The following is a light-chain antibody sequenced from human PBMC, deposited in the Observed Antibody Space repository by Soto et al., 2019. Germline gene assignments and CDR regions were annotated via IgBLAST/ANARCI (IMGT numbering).Light chain of an antibody. CDR3: QQYGSSPWT. CDR1: QSVSSSY. V-gene: IGKV3-20*01. Sequence: NVLTQSPGTLSLSPGERATLSCRASQSVSSSYLAWYQQKPGQAPRLLIYGASSRATGIPDRFSGSGSGTDFTLTISRLGPEDFAVYYCQQYGSSPWTFGQGTKVGIK. CDR2: GAS. J-gene: IGKJ1*01.